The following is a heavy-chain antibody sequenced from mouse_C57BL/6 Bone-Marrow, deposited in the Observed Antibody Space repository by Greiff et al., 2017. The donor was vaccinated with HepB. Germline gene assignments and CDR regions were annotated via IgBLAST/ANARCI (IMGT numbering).Heavy chain of an antibody. D-gene: IGHD2-4*01. Sequence: QVQLQQSGAELVRPGASVTLSCKASGYTFTDYEMHWVKQTPVHGLEWIGAIDPETGGTAYNQKFKGKAILTADKSSSTAYMELRSLTSEGSAVYYCTLVIYYDYGAWFAYWGQGTLVTVSA. CDR1: GYTFTDYE. J-gene: IGHJ3*01. V-gene: IGHV1-15*01. CDR3: TLVIYYDYGAWFAY. CDR2: IDPETGGT.